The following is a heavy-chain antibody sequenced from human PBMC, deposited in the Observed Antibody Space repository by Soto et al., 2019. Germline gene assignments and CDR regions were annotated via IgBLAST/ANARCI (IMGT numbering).Heavy chain of an antibody. D-gene: IGHD3-3*01. V-gene: IGHV3-23*01. CDR3: AKDGRHYDFWSGYYLEILG. J-gene: IGHJ4*02. CDR2: ISGSGGST. Sequence: EVQLLGSGGGLVQPGGSLRLSCAASGFTFSSYAMSWVRQAPGKGLEWVSAISGSGGSTYYADSVKGRFTISRDNSKNTLYLQMNSLRAEDTAVYYCAKDGRHYDFWSGYYLEILGWGQGTLVTVSS. CDR1: GFTFSSYA.